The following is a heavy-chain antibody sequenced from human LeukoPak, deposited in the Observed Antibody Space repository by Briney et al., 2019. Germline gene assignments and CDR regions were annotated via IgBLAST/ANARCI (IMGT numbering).Heavy chain of an antibody. CDR2: ISGSGDRT. CDR1: GITASSYA. CDR3: GKDPNGDYIGAFDR. Sequence: PGGSLRLSCAASGITASSYAMTWVRQAPGKGLEWVSSISGSGDRTMYADSVKGRFTISRDNFKNTLYLQMNSLRAEDTALYHCGKDPNGDYIGAFDRLGQGTMVTVSS. V-gene: IGHV3-23*01. J-gene: IGHJ3*02. D-gene: IGHD4-17*01.